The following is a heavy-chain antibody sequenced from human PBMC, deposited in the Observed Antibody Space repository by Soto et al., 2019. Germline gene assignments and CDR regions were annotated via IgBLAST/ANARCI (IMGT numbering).Heavy chain of an antibody. V-gene: IGHV4-4*07. CDR1: GVSISNYY. Sequence: SETLSLTCTVSGVSISNYYWTWIRQPAGKGLEWIGRILPSGSTNYNPSLRGRVTMSVDTSKNLFSLKLSSVTAADTALYYCASEGTAMKLHYWGQGTRVTVSS. J-gene: IGHJ4*02. D-gene: IGHD5-18*01. CDR2: ILPSGST. CDR3: ASEGTAMKLHY.